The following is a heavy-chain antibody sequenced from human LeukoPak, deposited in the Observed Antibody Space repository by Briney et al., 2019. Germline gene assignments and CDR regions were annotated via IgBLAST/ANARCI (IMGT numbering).Heavy chain of an antibody. D-gene: IGHD7-27*01. J-gene: IGHJ5*02. CDR2: ISYDGSNK. CDR1: GFTFSSYA. V-gene: IGHV3-30-3*01. Sequence: GRSLRLSCAASGFTFSSYAMHWVRQAPGKGLEWVAVISYDGSNKYYADSVKGRFTISRDNSKNTLYLQMNSLRAEDTAVYYCARDLNWGDSSPWGQGTLVTVSS. CDR3: ARDLNWGDSSP.